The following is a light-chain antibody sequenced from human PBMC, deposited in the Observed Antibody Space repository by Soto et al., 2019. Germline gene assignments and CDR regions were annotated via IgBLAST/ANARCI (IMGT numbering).Light chain of an antibody. CDR3: QQYQNLWT. CDR2: RAS. J-gene: IGKJ1*01. Sequence: IVMTQSPATLSVSPGGRATLSCRAGQTIYSNVAWYQQRPGQAPRLLIYRASTRATGVPARFSGSGSGTEFTLTISGLQSEDFALYYCQQYQNLWTFGQGTKGDIK. V-gene: IGKV3-15*01. CDR1: QTIYSN.